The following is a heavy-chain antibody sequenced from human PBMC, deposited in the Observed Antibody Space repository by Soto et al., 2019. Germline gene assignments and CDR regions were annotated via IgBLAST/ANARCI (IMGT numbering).Heavy chain of an antibody. J-gene: IGHJ4*02. D-gene: IGHD5-12*01. CDR1: GGSFSGYY. V-gene: IGHV4-34*01. CDR3: ARGVATVVTSYLHY. Sequence: QVQLQQWGAGLLKPSETLSLTCAVYGGSFSGYYWSWIRQPPGKGLEWIGEINHSGSTNYNPSLKSRVTISVDTSKNQFSLKLSSVTAADTAVYYCARGVATVVTSYLHYRGQGTLVSVSS. CDR2: INHSGST.